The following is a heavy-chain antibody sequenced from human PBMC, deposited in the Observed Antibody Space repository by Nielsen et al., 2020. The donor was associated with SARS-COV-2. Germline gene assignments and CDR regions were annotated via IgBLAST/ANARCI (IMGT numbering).Heavy chain of an antibody. CDR3: ALIPSRRDYFYYGMDV. CDR2: IVVGTGNT. V-gene: IGHV1-58*01. CDR1: GFTFSSSA. Sequence: SVKVSCKASGFTFSSSAVQWVRQAPGQRLEWIGWIVVGTGNTDYAQKFQERVTITRDMSTSTAYMELSSLSSEDTAVYYCALIPSRRDYFYYGMDVWGQGTTVTVSS. J-gene: IGHJ6*02. D-gene: IGHD2-21*01.